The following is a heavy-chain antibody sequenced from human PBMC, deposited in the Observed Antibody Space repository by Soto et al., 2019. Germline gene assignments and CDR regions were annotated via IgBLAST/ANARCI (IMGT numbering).Heavy chain of an antibody. CDR1: GFTFSSYA. D-gene: IGHD3-10*01. J-gene: IGHJ4*02. Sequence: EVQLLESGGGLVQPGGSLRLSCAASGFTFSSYAMSWVRQAPGKGLEWVSAISGSGGSTYYADSVKGRFTISRDNSKNPLYLQMNSLRAEDTAVYYCAKRRAMVRGACDYWGQGTLVTVSS. V-gene: IGHV3-23*01. CDR3: AKRRAMVRGACDY. CDR2: ISGSGGST.